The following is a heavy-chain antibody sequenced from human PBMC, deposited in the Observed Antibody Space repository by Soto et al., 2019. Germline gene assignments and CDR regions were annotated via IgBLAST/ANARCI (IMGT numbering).Heavy chain of an antibody. CDR1: GFTFSRFE. Sequence: PGGYLRLSCAASGFTFSRFELHWVRQAPGKGLEWISYISSSGSTAYYASSVEGRFTISRDNAKNMLYLQMNSLRAEDTAVYYCAKQRAVALFAYWGQGTLVIVSS. CDR2: ISSSGSTA. V-gene: IGHV3-48*03. J-gene: IGHJ4*02. CDR3: AKQRAVALFAY. D-gene: IGHD6-19*01.